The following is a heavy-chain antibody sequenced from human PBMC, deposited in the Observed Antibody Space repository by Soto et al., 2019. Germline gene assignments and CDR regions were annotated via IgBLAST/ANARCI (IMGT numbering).Heavy chain of an antibody. CDR2: IIPIFGTA. Sequence: GASVKVSCKASGGTFSSYAISWVRQAPGQGLEWMGGIIPIFGTANYAQKFQGRVTITADESTSTAYMELSSLRSEDTAVYYCARLEMYGMEKYNWFDPWGQGTLVTVSS. V-gene: IGHV1-69*13. CDR1: GGTFSSYA. J-gene: IGHJ5*02. CDR3: ARLEMYGMEKYNWFDP. D-gene: IGHD2-8*01.